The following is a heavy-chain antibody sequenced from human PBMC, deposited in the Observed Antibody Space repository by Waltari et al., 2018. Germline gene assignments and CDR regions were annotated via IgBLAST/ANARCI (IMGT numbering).Heavy chain of an antibody. Sequence: QVQLQESGPGLVKPSETLSLTCTVSGYSISSGYYWGWIRQPPGKGLEWIGSSDTSGSTYCNPSLKIRVTISVDTSKNQFSLKLSSVTAADTAVYYCARVVRDLWYSSGWYDAFDIWGQGTMVTVSS. CDR2: SDTSGST. CDR1: GYSISSGYY. CDR3: ARVVRDLWYSSGWYDAFDI. J-gene: IGHJ3*02. D-gene: IGHD6-19*01. V-gene: IGHV4-38-2*02.